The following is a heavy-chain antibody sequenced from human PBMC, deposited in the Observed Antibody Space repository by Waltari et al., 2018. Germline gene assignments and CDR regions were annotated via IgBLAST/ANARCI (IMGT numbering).Heavy chain of an antibody. Sequence: QVQLQESGPGLVKPSETLSLTCAVSGYSISSGYYWGWIRQPPGKGLEWIGSIYHSGSTYYNPSLKSRVTISVDTSKNQCSLKLSSVTAADTAVYYCARGVQIAAGGFDYWGQGTLVTVSS. CDR2: IYHSGST. D-gene: IGHD6-25*01. J-gene: IGHJ4*02. V-gene: IGHV4-38-2*01. CDR3: ARGVQIAAGGFDY. CDR1: GYSISSGYY.